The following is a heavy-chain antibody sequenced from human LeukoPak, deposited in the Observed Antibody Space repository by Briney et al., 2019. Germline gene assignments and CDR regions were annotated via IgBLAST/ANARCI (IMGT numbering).Heavy chain of an antibody. D-gene: IGHD3-3*01. CDR2: INPKSGGT. CDR3: ATSGGTSGPELDY. V-gene: IGHV1-2*02. J-gene: IGHJ4*02. Sequence: ASVKVSCKASGYTFTGYYMHWVRQAPGQGLEWMGWINPKSGGTNYAQKFQGRVTMTRDTSISTAYMEVSRMTSDDMAVYYCATSGGTSGPELDYWGQGTLVTVSS. CDR1: GYTFTGYY.